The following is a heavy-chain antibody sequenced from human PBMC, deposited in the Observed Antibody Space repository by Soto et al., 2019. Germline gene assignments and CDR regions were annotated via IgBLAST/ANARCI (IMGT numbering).Heavy chain of an antibody. CDR3: ARESDLLTAMPKYYFDY. D-gene: IGHD5-18*01. V-gene: IGHV4-34*01. Sequence: SETLSLTCAVYGGSFSGYYWSWIRQPPGKGLEWIGEINHSGSTNYNPSLKSRVTISVDTSKNQFSLKLSSVTAADTAVYYCARESDLLTAMPKYYFDYWGQGTLVTVS. J-gene: IGHJ4*02. CDR2: INHSGST. CDR1: GGSFSGYY.